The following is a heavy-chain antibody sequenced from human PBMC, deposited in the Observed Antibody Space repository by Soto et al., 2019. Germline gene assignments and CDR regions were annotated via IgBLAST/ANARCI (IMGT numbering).Heavy chain of an antibody. J-gene: IGHJ6*02. CDR3: ATNRHYYDSSGQWDGMDV. Sequence: EVQLVQSGAEVKKPGESLRISCKGSGYSFTSYWISWVRQMPGKGLEWMGRIDPSDSYTNYSPSFQGHVTISADKSISTAYLQWSSLKASDTAMYYCATNRHYYDSSGQWDGMDVWGQGTTVTVSS. CDR1: GYSFTSYW. CDR2: IDPSDSYT. D-gene: IGHD3-22*01. V-gene: IGHV5-10-1*03.